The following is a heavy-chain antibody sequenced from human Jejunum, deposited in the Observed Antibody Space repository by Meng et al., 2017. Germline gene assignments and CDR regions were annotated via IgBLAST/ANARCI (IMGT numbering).Heavy chain of an antibody. CDR3: VGSENCGSNTCYDGAVNY. CDR1: GVSISSSRSY. CDR2: IYESVST. Sequence: SETLSLTCSVSGVSISSSRSYWGWIRQPPGKGLEWIGSIYESVSTSYNMSFRGRVTVSADTSKNQFSLRLTSVSAADTAVYFCVGSENCGSNTCYDGAVNYWGQGTLVTVSS. V-gene: IGHV4-39*07. J-gene: IGHJ4*02. D-gene: IGHD2-15*01.